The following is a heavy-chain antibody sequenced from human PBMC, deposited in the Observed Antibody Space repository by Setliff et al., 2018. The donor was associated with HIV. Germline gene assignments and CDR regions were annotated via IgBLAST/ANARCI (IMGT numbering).Heavy chain of an antibody. Sequence: SSYYWGWIRQPPGKGLEWVSAISGSGGSTYYADSVKGRFTISRDNSKNTLYLQMNSLRAEDTAVYYCARLAHPRYSGNYYGTSAGTLDYWGQGTLVTVSS. CDR2: ISGSGGST. D-gene: IGHD1-26*01. CDR3: ARLAHPRYSGNYYGTSAGTLDY. J-gene: IGHJ4*02. V-gene: IGHV3-23*01. CDR1: SSYY.